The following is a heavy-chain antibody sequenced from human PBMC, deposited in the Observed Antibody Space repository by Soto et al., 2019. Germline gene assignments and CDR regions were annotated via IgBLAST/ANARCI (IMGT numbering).Heavy chain of an antibody. V-gene: IGHV1-8*02. CDR1: GYTFSTYD. J-gene: IGHJ4*02. CDR2: MNPNTGNT. CDR3: VRGGQRGNFEH. Sequence: QVQLVQSGAEVKKPGASVTVSCKASGYTFSTYDINWVRQASGQGLVWMGWMNPNTGNTGYEQKFQGRVTMTWDTSTRTAYMDLSRLASEDTAVYYCVRGGQRGNFEHWGPGSVVTVSS. D-gene: IGHD6-25*01.